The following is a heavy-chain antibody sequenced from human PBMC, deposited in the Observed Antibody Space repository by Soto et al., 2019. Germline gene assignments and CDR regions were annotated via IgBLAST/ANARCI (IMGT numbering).Heavy chain of an antibody. D-gene: IGHD2-21*01. Sequence: VQLVESGGGLVQPGVSLKLSCAASGFSLSGYWMHWVRQAPGKGLVWVSRINSDGSRTDYADSVKGRFTISRDNAKNTRSLQMNSLRAEDTAVYYCTRAFLPGNYWGQGTLVTVSS. CDR2: INSDGSRT. CDR1: GFSLSGYW. J-gene: IGHJ4*02. V-gene: IGHV3-74*01. CDR3: TRAFLPGNY.